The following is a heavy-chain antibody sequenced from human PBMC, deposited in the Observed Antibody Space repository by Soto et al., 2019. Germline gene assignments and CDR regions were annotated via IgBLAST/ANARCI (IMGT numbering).Heavy chain of an antibody. D-gene: IGHD6-13*01. CDR2: IYYSGST. CDR3: AKRIAAAGDFDY. V-gene: IGHV4-59*01. J-gene: IGHJ4*02. CDR1: GGSISSYY. Sequence: SETLSLTCTVSGGSISSYYWSWIRQPPGKGLEWIGYIYYSGSTNYNPSLKSRVTISVDTSKNQFSLKLSSVTAADTAVYYCAKRIAAAGDFDYWGQGTLVTVSS.